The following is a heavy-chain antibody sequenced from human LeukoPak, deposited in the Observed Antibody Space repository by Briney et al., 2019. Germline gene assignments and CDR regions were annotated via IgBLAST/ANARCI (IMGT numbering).Heavy chain of an antibody. V-gene: IGHV3-23*01. Sequence: GGSLKLSCAASGFTFSSYAMSWVRQAPGKGLEWVSAISGSGGSTYYADSVKGRFTICRDNSKNTLYLQMNSLRAEDTAVYYCAKDQGGSYQGTYYYYGMDVWGQGTTVTVSS. J-gene: IGHJ6*02. CDR2: ISGSGGST. CDR3: AKDQGGSYQGTYYYYGMDV. CDR1: GFTFSSYA. D-gene: IGHD1-26*01.